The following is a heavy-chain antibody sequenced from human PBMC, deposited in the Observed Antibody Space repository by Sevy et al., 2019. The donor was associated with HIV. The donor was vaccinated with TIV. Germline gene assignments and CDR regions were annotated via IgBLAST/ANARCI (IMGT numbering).Heavy chain of an antibody. Sequence: GGSLRLSCAASGFTFSDNYMSWIRQAPGKGLEWVSYISSRGSTIYYADSVKGRFTISRDNANNSLYLQMNSLRTEDTALYYCAGGRYDSSGSFDALDIWGQGTMVTVSS. CDR1: GFTFSDNY. CDR2: ISSRGSTI. D-gene: IGHD3-22*01. J-gene: IGHJ3*02. CDR3: AGGRYDSSGSFDALDI. V-gene: IGHV3-11*01.